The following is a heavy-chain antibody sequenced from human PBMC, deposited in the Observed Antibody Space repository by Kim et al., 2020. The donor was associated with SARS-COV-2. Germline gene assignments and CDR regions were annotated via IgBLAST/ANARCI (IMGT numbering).Heavy chain of an antibody. V-gene: IGHV3-23*01. Sequence: GGSLRLSCVASGFTFSSYAMSWVRQAPGKGLEWVSSISGSGGSTYNADSVKGRFTISRDNPKNTLYLQMNSLRAEDTAVYYCAKDLVLAATLPSGFDYWGQGTLVTVSS. CDR1: GFTFSSYA. D-gene: IGHD2-15*01. CDR2: ISGSGGST. CDR3: AKDLVLAATLPSGFDY. J-gene: IGHJ4*02.